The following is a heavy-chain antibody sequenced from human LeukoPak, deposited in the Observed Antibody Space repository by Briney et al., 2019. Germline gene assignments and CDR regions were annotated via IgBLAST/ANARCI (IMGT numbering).Heavy chain of an antibody. J-gene: IGHJ4*02. Sequence: PGGSPRLSCAASGFTFSSYAMHWVRQAPGKGLEWVAVISYDGSNKYYADSVKGRFTISRDNSKNTLYLQMNSLRAEDTAVYYCAREADNYGDYAYDYWGQGTLVTVSS. CDR2: ISYDGSNK. CDR1: GFTFSSYA. V-gene: IGHV3-30-3*01. D-gene: IGHD4-17*01. CDR3: AREADNYGDYAYDY.